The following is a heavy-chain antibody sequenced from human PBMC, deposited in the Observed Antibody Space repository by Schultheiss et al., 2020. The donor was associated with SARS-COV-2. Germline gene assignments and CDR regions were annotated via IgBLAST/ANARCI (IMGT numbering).Heavy chain of an antibody. CDR2: IYYSGST. Sequence: SQTLSLTCTVSGGSISSYYWSWIRQPPGKGLEWIGYIYYSGSTNYNPSLKSRVTISVDTSKNQFSLKLSSVTAADTAVYYCARESQVYAYYFDYWGQGTLVTVSS. D-gene: IGHD3-16*01. J-gene: IGHJ4*02. V-gene: IGHV4-59*01. CDR3: ARESQVYAYYFDY. CDR1: GGSISSYY.